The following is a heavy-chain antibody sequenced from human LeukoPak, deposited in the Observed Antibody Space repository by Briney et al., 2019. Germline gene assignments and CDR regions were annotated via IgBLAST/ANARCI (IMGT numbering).Heavy chain of an antibody. CDR3: AKDPYDSSGSRGRDPARTSNFDY. V-gene: IGHV3-30*02. D-gene: IGHD3-22*01. J-gene: IGHJ4*02. CDR1: GFTFSSYS. CDR2: IRYDGSNK. Sequence: GGSLRLSCAASGFTFSSYSMNWVRQAPGKGLEWVAFIRYDGSNKYYADSVKGRFTISRDNSKNTLYLQMNSLRAEDTAVYYCAKDPYDSSGSRGRDPARTSNFDYWGQGTLVTVSS.